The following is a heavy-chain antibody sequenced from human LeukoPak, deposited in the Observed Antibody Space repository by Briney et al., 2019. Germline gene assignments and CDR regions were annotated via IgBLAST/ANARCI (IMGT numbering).Heavy chain of an antibody. Sequence: GGSLRLSCATSGFTFSSYSMNWVRQAPGKGLEWVSSISSSSSYIYYADSVKGRFTISRDNAKNSLYLQMNSLRAEDTAVYYCAKEGNYYGSGSYQFDSWGQGTLVTVSS. CDR3: AKEGNYYGSGSYQFDS. V-gene: IGHV3-21*04. CDR1: GFTFSSYS. J-gene: IGHJ5*01. D-gene: IGHD3-10*01. CDR2: ISSSSSYI.